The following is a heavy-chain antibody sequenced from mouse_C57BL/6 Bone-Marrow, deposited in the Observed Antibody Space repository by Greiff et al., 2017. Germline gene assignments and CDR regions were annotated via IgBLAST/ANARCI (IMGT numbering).Heavy chain of an antibody. Sequence: QVQLQQPGAELVKPGASVKLSCKASGYTFTSYWMQWVKQRPGQGLEWIGEIDPSDSYTNYNQKFKGKATLPVDTSSSTAYMQLSSLTSEDSAVYYCASITTVVATGYYAMDYWGQGTSVTVSS. CDR3: ASITTVVATGYYAMDY. CDR1: GYTFTSYW. CDR2: IDPSDSYT. V-gene: IGHV1-50*01. D-gene: IGHD1-1*01. J-gene: IGHJ4*01.